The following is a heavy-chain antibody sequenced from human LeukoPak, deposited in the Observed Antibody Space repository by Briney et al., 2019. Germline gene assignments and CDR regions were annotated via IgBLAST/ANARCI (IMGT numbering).Heavy chain of an antibody. J-gene: IGHJ4*02. CDR2: INPKTGVT. V-gene: IGHV1-2*02. Sequence: ASVKLSCNSSGYAGTVNCFHWRWQAPGHGLEWMGWINPKTGVTKYAQNFQGRVTMTRDTSISTAYMEISSLTSDDTAVFYCARDLAMYSPDLDYWGQGTLVTVSS. D-gene: IGHD1-26*01. CDR3: ARDLAMYSPDLDY. CDR1: GYAGTVNC.